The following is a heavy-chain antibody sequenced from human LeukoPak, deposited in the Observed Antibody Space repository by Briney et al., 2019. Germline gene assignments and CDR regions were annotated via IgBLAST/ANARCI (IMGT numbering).Heavy chain of an antibody. Sequence: GGSLRLSCAASGFTFSSYGMSWVRQAPGKGLEWVSAIGGRDGSTYYADSVKGRFTISRDNSKNTLYVQMNSLRAEDTAVYYCAKGHYSGSGSLDYWGQGNLVTVS. J-gene: IGHJ4*02. CDR3: AKGHYSGSGSLDY. CDR2: IGGRDGST. CDR1: GFTFSSYG. D-gene: IGHD3-10*01. V-gene: IGHV3-23*01.